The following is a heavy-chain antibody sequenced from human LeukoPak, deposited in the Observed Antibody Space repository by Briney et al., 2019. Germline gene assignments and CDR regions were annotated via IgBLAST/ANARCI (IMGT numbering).Heavy chain of an antibody. CDR1: GGSISSYY. CDR3: ATHAFHPLSRDGYNVFYY. Sequence: SETLSLTCSVSGGSISSYYWSWGWQPPPQGQKWMWYIYYSGSTNYNPSLKSRVTMSVDTSKNQFSLKLRSVTAADTAVYYCATHAFHPLSRDGYNVFYYWGPGIMVTVSS. D-gene: IGHD5-24*01. CDR2: IYYSGST. J-gene: IGHJ4*03. V-gene: IGHV4-59*08.